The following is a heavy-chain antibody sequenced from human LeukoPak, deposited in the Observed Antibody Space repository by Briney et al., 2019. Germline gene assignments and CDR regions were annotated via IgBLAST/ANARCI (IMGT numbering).Heavy chain of an antibody. CDR2: ISAYNGNT. V-gene: IGHV1-18*01. CDR1: GYTFTSYG. CDR3: ASGITMVRGVYYYYGMDV. J-gene: IGHJ6*02. Sequence: GASVKVSCKASGYTFTSYGISWVRQAPGQGLEWMGWISAYNGNTNYAQKLQGRVTMTTDTSTSTAYMELRSLRPDDTAVYYCASGITMVRGVYYYYGMDVWGQGTTVTVSS. D-gene: IGHD3-10*01.